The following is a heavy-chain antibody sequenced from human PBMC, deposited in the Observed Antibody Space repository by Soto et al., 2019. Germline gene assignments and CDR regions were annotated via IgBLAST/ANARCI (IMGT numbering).Heavy chain of an antibody. D-gene: IGHD2-2*01. CDR2: INPNSGGT. J-gene: IGHJ4*02. CDR1: GYTFTGYY. CDR3: ARILRDQLPSHFDY. Sequence: ASVKVPCKASGYTFTGYYMHWVRQAPGQGLEWMGWINPNSGGTNYAQKFQGRVTMTRDTSISTAYMELSRLRSDDTAMYYCARILRDQLPSHFDYWGQGTLVTV. V-gene: IGHV1-2*02.